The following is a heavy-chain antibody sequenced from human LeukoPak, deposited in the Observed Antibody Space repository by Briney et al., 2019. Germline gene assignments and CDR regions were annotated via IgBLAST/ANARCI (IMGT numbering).Heavy chain of an antibody. V-gene: IGHV3-23*01. Sequence: GGSLRLSCAASGFTFSSYAMTWVRQAPGKGLEWVSGISGSGGTTYYADSVKGRFTISRDNSNNTLYLQMNSLRAEDTAVYYCARSSWGSYYPLFDYWGQGTLVTVSS. CDR3: ARSSWGSYYPLFDY. J-gene: IGHJ4*02. CDR2: ISGSGGTT. D-gene: IGHD3-10*01. CDR1: GFTFSSYA.